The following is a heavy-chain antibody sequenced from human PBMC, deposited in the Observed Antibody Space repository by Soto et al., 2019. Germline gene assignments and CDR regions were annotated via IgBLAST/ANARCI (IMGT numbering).Heavy chain of an antibody. CDR1: GFTFSSYA. CDR2: ISYDGSNK. D-gene: IGHD1-26*01. J-gene: IGHJ6*02. V-gene: IGHV3-30-3*01. Sequence: QVQLVESGGGVVQPGRSLRLSCAASGFTFSSYAMHWVRQAPGKGLEWVAVISYDGSNKYYADSVKGRFTISRDNSKNTLYLQMNSLRAEDTAVYYCASLKVIVGATLEGMDVWGQGTTVTVSS. CDR3: ASLKVIVGATLEGMDV.